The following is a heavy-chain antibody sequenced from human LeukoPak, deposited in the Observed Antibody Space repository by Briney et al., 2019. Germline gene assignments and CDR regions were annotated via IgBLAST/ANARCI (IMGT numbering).Heavy chain of an antibody. Sequence: GGSLRLSCAASGFTFSSFWMSWVRQAPGKGLEWVANIKQDGSGKYYVDSVKGRFTISRDNAKNSLYLQMNSLGAEDTAVYYCARHPSGRGYCSSTSCYGGRLWVRYFQHWGQGTLVTVSS. CDR1: GFTFSSFW. J-gene: IGHJ1*01. V-gene: IGHV3-7*03. CDR3: ARHPSGRGYCSSTSCYGGRLWVRYFQH. D-gene: IGHD2-2*01. CDR2: IKQDGSGK.